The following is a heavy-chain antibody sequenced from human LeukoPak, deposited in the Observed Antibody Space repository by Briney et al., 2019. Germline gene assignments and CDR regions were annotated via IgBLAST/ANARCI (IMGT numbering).Heavy chain of an antibody. Sequence: SETLSLTCIDSGDSIIAHYWSWIRQPPGKGLEWIGYIFYSGSTNYNPSLRSRVTISVDMSKNQFSLKLNSATAADTAVYYCAKHLTNAYYDMIWFDPWGQGTLVTVSS. CDR2: IFYSGST. V-gene: IGHV4-59*11. CDR3: AKHLTNAYYDMIWFDP. D-gene: IGHD3-22*01. J-gene: IGHJ5*02. CDR1: GDSIIAHY.